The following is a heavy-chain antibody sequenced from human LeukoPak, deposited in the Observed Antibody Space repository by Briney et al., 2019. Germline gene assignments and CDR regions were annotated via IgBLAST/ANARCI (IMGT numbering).Heavy chain of an antibody. CDR3: ARGPSQWFGESAFDI. J-gene: IGHJ3*02. CDR2: IFPLIGIA. CDR1: GATFSSYT. D-gene: IGHD3-10*01. V-gene: IGHV1-69*02. Sequence: SVKVSCSASGATFSSYTISWVRHGPGQGLGWMGRIFPLIGIANYAQKCQGRVTITADKTTSTAYMEPSSLRSEDTAVYYCARGPSQWFGESAFDIWGQGTMVTVSS.